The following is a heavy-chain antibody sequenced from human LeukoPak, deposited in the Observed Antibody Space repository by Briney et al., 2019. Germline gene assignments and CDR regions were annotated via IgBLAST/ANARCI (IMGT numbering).Heavy chain of an antibody. CDR2: IRSSGDT. CDR1: GFTVSDYY. CDR3: ARSPGGRRLEY. D-gene: IGHD3-16*01. J-gene: IGHJ4*02. V-gene: IGHV3-11*04. Sequence: GGSLRLSCAVSGFTVSDYYMTWVRQAPGKGLEWISYIRSSGDTFYADSVKGRFTISRDDAKGSLYLQMYSLRAEDTAVYFCARSPGGRRLEYWGQGTLVTVSS.